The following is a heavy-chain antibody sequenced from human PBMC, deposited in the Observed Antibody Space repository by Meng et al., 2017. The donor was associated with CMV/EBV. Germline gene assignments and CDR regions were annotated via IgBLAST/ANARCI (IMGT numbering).Heavy chain of an antibody. CDR1: GFTFSSYW. Sequence: GESLKISCAASGFTFSSYWMSWVRQAPGKGLEWVANIKQDGSEKYYVDSVKGRFTISRDNAKNSLYLQMNSLRAEDTAVYYCARDGFSRDNTMVRGVIITVVHYYYGMDVWGQGTTVTVS. D-gene: IGHD3-10*01. CDR3: ARDGFSRDNTMVRGVIITVVHYYYGMDV. V-gene: IGHV3-7*01. J-gene: IGHJ6*02. CDR2: IKQDGSEK.